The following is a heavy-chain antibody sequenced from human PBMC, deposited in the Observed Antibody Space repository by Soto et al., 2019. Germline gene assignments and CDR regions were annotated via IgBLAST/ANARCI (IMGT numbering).Heavy chain of an antibody. J-gene: IGHJ6*02. CDR1: GGSFSGYY. Sequence: QVQLQQWGAGLLKPSETLSLTCAVYGGSFSGYYWSWIRQPPGKGLEWIGEINHSGSTNYNPSLKSRVTISVDASKNPFSLKLSSVTAADTAVYYCARVGIVVVPAAIWSYYYYGMDVWGQGTTVTVSS. CDR2: INHSGST. V-gene: IGHV4-34*01. CDR3: ARVGIVVVPAAIWSYYYYGMDV. D-gene: IGHD2-2*01.